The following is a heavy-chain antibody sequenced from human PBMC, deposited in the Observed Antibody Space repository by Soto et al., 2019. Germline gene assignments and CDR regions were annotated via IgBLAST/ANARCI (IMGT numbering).Heavy chain of an antibody. Sequence: GGSLRLSCAASGFTFSSYGMHWVRQAPGKGLEWVAVIWYDGSNKYYADSVKGRFTISRDNSKNTLYLQMNSLRAEDTAVYYCARDDSGSYEYYFDYWGQGTLVTVSS. J-gene: IGHJ4*02. D-gene: IGHD1-26*01. V-gene: IGHV3-33*01. CDR3: ARDDSGSYEYYFDY. CDR2: IWYDGSNK. CDR1: GFTFSSYG.